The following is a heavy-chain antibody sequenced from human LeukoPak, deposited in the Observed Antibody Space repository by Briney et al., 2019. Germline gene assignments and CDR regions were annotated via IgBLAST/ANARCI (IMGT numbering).Heavy chain of an antibody. CDR3: ASEIIFGSFDY. Sequence: PGGSLRLSCAASGFTFSSYAMHWVRQTPGKGLEWVAVISYDGSNKYYADSVKGRFIISRDNSKNTLYLQMNSLRAEDTAVYYCASEIIFGSFDYWGQGTLVTVSS. J-gene: IGHJ4*02. CDR1: GFTFSSYA. CDR2: ISYDGSNK. D-gene: IGHD3-3*01. V-gene: IGHV3-30*04.